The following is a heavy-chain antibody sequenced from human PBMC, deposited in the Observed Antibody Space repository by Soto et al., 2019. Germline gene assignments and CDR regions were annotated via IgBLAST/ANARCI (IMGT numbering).Heavy chain of an antibody. D-gene: IGHD5-18*01. J-gene: IGHJ6*03. CDR2: IYPGDSDT. V-gene: IGHV5-51*01. Sequence: GESLKISCKGSGYSFTSYWIGWVRQMPGKGLEWMGIIYPGDSDTRYSPSFQGQVTISADKSISTAYLQWSSLKASDTAMYYCARHKGGYSYGRYYYYYMDVWGKGTTVTVSS. CDR3: ARHKGGYSYGRYYYYYMDV. CDR1: GYSFTSYW.